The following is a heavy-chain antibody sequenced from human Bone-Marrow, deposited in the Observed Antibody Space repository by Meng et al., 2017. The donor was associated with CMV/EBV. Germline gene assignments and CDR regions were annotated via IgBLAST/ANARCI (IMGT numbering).Heavy chain of an antibody. CDR3: ASEPPAPPNSDYWSGARGEFDP. J-gene: IGHJ5*02. Sequence: GSLRLSCVVSGGSVNSSRYYWGWIRQPPGKGLEWIGNVYYSGATYYNPSLQSRVTISVDTSKNQFSLKLSSVTAADTAVYYCASEPPAPPNSDYWSGARGEFDPWGQGTLVTGSS. CDR2: VYYSGAT. D-gene: IGHD3-3*01. CDR1: GGSVNSSRYY. V-gene: IGHV4-39*07.